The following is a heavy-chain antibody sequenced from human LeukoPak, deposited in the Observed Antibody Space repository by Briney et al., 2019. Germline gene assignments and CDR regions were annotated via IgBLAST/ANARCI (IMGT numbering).Heavy chain of an antibody. D-gene: IGHD3-22*01. J-gene: IGHJ4*02. Sequence: PSETLSLTCTVSGDSITRGIFYWAWIRQPPGKGLEWIASIYYSGSTYYNPSLKSRVTISVDTSKNQFSLRLTSVTAADTAFYYCARRGGYYDSSDYYYFDHWGKGTLVTVSS. CDR3: ARRGGYYDSSDYYYFDH. V-gene: IGHV4-39*01. CDR1: GDSITRGIFY. CDR2: IYYSGST.